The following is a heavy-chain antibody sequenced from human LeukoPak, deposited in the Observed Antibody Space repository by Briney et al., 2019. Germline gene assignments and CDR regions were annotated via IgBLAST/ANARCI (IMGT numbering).Heavy chain of an antibody. D-gene: IGHD3-10*01. Sequence: PETLSLTCSVSGASITASGFYWAWVRRPPGKGLEWFGSLYYGATNYYNPSLQSRVTISVDTSKNQFSLDLASVTAADTAVYYCARRSHSPLGSPYWGQGTQVTVSS. CDR1: GASITASGFY. V-gene: IGHV4-39*01. CDR3: ARRSHSPLGSPY. J-gene: IGHJ4*01. CDR2: LYYGATN.